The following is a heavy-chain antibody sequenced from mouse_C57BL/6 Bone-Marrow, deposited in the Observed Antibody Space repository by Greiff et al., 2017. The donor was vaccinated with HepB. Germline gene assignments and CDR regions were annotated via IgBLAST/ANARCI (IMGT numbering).Heavy chain of an antibody. D-gene: IGHD1-3*01. CDR1: GYTFTSYW. V-gene: IGHV1-69*01. J-gene: IGHJ2*01. Sequence: VQLQQPGAELVMPGASVKLSCKASGYTFTSYWMHWVKQRPGQGLEWIGEIDPSDSYTNYNQKFKGKSTLTVDKSSSTAYMQLSSLTSEDSAVYYCARGGIKGFDYWGQGTTLTVSS. CDR3: ARGGIKGFDY. CDR2: IDPSDSYT.